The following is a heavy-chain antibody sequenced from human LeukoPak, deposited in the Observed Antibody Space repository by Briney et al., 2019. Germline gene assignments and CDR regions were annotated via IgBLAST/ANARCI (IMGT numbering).Heavy chain of an antibody. CDR1: GFPFSVSA. CDR2: IRSKANSYAT. Sequence: GGSLRLSCAASGFPFSVSAMHWVRQASGKGLEWVGRIRSKANSYATAYAASVKGRFTTSRDDSKNTAYLQMNSLKTEDTAVYYCTRPRHPDYYDSSGIDYWGQGTLVTVSS. D-gene: IGHD3-22*01. J-gene: IGHJ4*02. V-gene: IGHV3-73*01. CDR3: TRPRHPDYYDSSGIDY.